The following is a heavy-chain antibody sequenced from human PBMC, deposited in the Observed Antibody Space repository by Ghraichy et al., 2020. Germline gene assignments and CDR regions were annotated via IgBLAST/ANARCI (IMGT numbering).Heavy chain of an antibody. J-gene: IGHJ6*02. Sequence: SQTLSLTCAVYGGSFSGYYWSWIRQPPGKGLEWIGEINHSGSTNYNPSLKSRVTISVDTSKNQFSLKLSSVTAADTAVYYCARGPSSSWSPGVYHGRYYYSYGMDVWGQGTTVTVSS. CDR3: ARGPSSSWSPGVYHGRYYYSYGMDV. V-gene: IGHV4-34*01. CDR1: GGSFSGYY. D-gene: IGHD6-13*01. CDR2: INHSGST.